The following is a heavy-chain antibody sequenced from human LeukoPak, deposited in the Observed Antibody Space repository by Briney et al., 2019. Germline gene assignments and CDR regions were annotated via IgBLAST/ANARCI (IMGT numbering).Heavy chain of an antibody. CDR3: TTGNWNDLRDYYYYGMDV. CDR2: ISYDGSNK. V-gene: IGHV3-30-3*01. D-gene: IGHD1-1*01. J-gene: IGHJ6*02. Sequence: GRSLRLSCAASGFTFSSYSMHWVRQAPGKGLEWVALISYDGSNKYHADSVKGRFTISRDNSKNTLYLQMNSLKTEDTAVYYCTTGNWNDLRDYYYYGMDVWGQGTTVTVSS. CDR1: GFTFSSYS.